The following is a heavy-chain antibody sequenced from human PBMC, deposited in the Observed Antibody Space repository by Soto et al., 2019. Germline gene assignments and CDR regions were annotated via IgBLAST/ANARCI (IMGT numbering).Heavy chain of an antibody. CDR1: GFTFSNAW. D-gene: IGHD4-17*01. J-gene: IGHJ5*02. V-gene: IGHV3-15*01. Sequence: GGSLRLSCAASGFTFSNAWMSWVRQAPGKGLEWVGRIKSKTDGGTTDYAAPVKGRFTISRDDSKNTLYLQMNSLKTEDTAVYYCTTDTTVTTPWFDPWGQGTLVTVSS. CDR3: TTDTTVTTPWFDP. CDR2: IKSKTDGGTT.